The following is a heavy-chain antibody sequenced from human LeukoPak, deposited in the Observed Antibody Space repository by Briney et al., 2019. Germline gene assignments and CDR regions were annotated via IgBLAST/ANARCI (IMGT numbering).Heavy chain of an antibody. CDR3: AADSTGYFDY. D-gene: IGHD3-22*01. Sequence: PGGSLRLSCAASGFTFSSYAMHWVRQAPGKGLEWVAVISYDGSNKYYADSVKGRFTISRDNSKNTLYLQMNSLRAEDTAVYYCAADSTGYFDYWGQGTLVTVSS. J-gene: IGHJ4*02. CDR2: ISYDGSNK. V-gene: IGHV3-30-3*01. CDR1: GFTFSSYA.